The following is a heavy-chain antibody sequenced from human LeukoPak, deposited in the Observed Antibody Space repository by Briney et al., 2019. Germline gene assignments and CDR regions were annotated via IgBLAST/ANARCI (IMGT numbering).Heavy chain of an antibody. CDR3: ARVLAIFGLDTTDFYMDV. CDR1: GPSISRHY. V-gene: IGHV4-59*11. CDR2: TSASI. D-gene: IGHD3/OR15-3a*01. Sequence: PAETLSLTCAVSGPSISRHYWSGVRQPPGKGLEWVGYTSASISDDPSLKSRVAVSVDPSQNQVSLSLTSVTAADTAVYYCARVLAIFGLDTTDFYMDVWGKGTTVTVSS. J-gene: IGHJ6*03.